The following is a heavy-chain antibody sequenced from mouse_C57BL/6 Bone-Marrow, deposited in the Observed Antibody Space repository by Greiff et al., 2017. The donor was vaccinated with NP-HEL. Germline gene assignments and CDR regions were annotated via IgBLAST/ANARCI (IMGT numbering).Heavy chain of an antibody. CDR2: ISNGGGST. CDR3: ARVYITTVLRYFDV. J-gene: IGHJ1*03. Sequence: EVMLVESGGGLVQPGGSLKLSCAASGFNFSDYYMYWVRQTPEKRLEWVAYISNGGGSTYYPDTVKGRFTISRDNAKNTLYLQMSRLKSEDTAMXSCARVYITTVLRYFDVWGTGTTVTVSS. CDR1: GFNFSDYY. D-gene: IGHD1-1*01. V-gene: IGHV5-12*01.